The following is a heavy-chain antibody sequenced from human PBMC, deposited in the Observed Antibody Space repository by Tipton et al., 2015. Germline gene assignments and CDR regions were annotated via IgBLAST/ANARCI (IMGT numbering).Heavy chain of an antibody. CDR3: ARDPFTTGYHYGMDV. D-gene: IGHD4-17*01. CDR2: IYYSGST. Sequence: TLSLTCTVSGDSVSSVSYYWSWIRQPPGKGLEWIGYIYYSGSTNYNPSLKSRVTISVDTSKNQFSLKLSSVTAADTAVYYCARDPFTTGYHYGMDVWGQGTTVTVSS. J-gene: IGHJ6*02. CDR1: GDSVSSVSYY. V-gene: IGHV4-61*01.